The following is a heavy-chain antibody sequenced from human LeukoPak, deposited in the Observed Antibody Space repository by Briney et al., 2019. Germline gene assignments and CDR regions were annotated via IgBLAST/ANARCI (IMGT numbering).Heavy chain of an antibody. CDR2: INHSGST. CDR3: ARSPRGCSGGSCYYYYYYYMDV. Sequence: SETLSLTCAVYGGSFSGYYWSWIRQPPGKGLEWIGEINHSGSTNYNPSLKSRVTISVDTSKNQFSLKLSSVTAADTAVYYCARSPRGCSGGSCYYYYYYYMDVWGKGTTVTVSS. CDR1: GGSFSGYY. J-gene: IGHJ6*03. V-gene: IGHV4-34*01. D-gene: IGHD2-15*01.